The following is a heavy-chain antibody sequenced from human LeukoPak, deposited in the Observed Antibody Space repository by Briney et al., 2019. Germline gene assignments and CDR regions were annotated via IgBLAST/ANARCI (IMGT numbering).Heavy chain of an antibody. CDR1: GHTFSSYG. V-gene: IGHV3-30*18. CDR3: AKELYFGSGSYPDY. CDR2: ISPDGSNK. Sequence: GGSLRLSCAASGHTFSSYGMHWVRQAPGKGLEWVAVISPDGSNKYYADSVKGRFTISRDNSKNTLYLQMNSLRVEDTAVYNCAKELYFGSGSYPDYWGQGTLVTVSS. D-gene: IGHD3-10*01. J-gene: IGHJ4*02.